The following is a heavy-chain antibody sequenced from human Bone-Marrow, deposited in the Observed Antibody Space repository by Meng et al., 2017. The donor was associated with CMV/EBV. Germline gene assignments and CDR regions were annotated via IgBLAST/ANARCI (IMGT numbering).Heavy chain of an antibody. D-gene: IGHD2-2*01. Sequence: GESLKISCAASGFNFSRYAMHWVRQAPGKGLEWMAVISYAGSNKYYADSVKGRFTISGDNSKNTLYLQMNSLRAEDTAVYYCAKDQDEYCSSTSCYLPDYWGQGTLVTVSS. CDR3: AKDQDEYCSSTSCYLPDY. J-gene: IGHJ4*02. CDR1: GFNFSRYA. CDR2: ISYAGSNK. V-gene: IGHV3-30-3*01.